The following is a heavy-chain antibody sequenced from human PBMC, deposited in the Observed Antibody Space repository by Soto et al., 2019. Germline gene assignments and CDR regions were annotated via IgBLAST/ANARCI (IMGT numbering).Heavy chain of an antibody. V-gene: IGHV3-30-3*01. D-gene: IGHD6-19*01. CDR2: ISYDGNNK. J-gene: IGHJ4*02. CDR3: ARSYKSGWYYFDY. Sequence: GGSLRLSCAASGFTFSTYAIHWVRQAPGKGLEWAAFISYDGNNKNYADSVKGRFTISRDNSKNTVYLQMNSLTAEDTAVYYCARSYKSGWYYFDYWGQGNLVTVSS. CDR1: GFTFSTYA.